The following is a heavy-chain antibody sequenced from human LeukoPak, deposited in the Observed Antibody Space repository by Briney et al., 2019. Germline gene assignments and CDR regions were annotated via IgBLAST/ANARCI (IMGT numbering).Heavy chain of an antibody. CDR3: AKDIDY. CDR2: IYGIGST. CDR1: GFSVSNNF. Sequence: PGGSLRLSCAASGFSVSNNFMSWVRQAPGKGLEWVSVIYGIGSTYYADSVKGRFTISRDNSKNTLYLQMNSLRAEDTAVYYCAKDIDYWGQGTLVTVSS. V-gene: IGHV3-53*01. J-gene: IGHJ4*02.